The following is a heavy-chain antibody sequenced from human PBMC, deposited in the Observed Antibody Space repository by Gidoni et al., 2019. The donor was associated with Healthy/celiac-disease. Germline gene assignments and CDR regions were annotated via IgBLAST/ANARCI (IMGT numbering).Heavy chain of an antibody. CDR1: GFSLSTSGVG. Sequence: QITLKESGPTLVKPTQTLPLTCTFSGFSLSTSGVGVGWIRQPPGKALEWLALIYWDDDKRYSPSLKSRLTITKDTSKNQVVLTMTNMDPVDTATYYCAHRQAGGYYDFWTPGGATNWFDPWGQGTRVTVSS. D-gene: IGHD3-3*01. CDR2: IYWDDDK. CDR3: AHRQAGGYYDFWTPGGATNWFDP. J-gene: IGHJ5*02. V-gene: IGHV2-5*02.